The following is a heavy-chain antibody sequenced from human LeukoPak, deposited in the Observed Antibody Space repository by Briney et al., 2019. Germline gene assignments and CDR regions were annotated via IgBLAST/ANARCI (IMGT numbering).Heavy chain of an antibody. J-gene: IGHJ4*02. V-gene: IGHV3-23*01. CDR2: ISGSGGST. CDR3: AKDSPPVPQDYYDSICYFDY. CDR1: GFTFSSYE. Sequence: PGGSLRLSCAASGFTFSSYEMNWVRQAPGKGLEWVSAISGSGGSTYYADSVKGRFTISRDNSKNTLYLQMNSLRAEDTAVYYCAKDSPPVPQDYYDSICYFDYWGQGTLVTVSS. D-gene: IGHD3-22*01.